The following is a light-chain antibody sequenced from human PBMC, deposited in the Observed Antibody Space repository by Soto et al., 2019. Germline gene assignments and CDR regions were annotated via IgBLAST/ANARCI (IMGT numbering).Light chain of an antibody. CDR3: QQRSNWRRT. CDR1: QSVSSY. V-gene: IGKV3-11*01. J-gene: IGKJ1*01. Sequence: EIVLTQSPATLSLSPVERATLSCRASQSVSSYLAWYQQKPGQAPRPLIYDASNRATGIPARFSGSGSGTDFTLTISSLEPEDFAVYYCQQRSNWRRTFGQGTKVDIK. CDR2: DAS.